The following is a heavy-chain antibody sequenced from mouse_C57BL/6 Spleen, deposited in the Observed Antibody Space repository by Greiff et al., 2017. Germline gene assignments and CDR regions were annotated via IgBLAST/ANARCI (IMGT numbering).Heavy chain of an antibody. CDR1: GYSITSGYY. J-gene: IGHJ4*01. V-gene: IGHV3-6*01. CDR3: ARDDYGSSDAMDY. CDR2: ISYDGSN. D-gene: IGHD1-1*01. Sequence: EVKLVESGPGLVKPSQSLSITCSVPGYSITSGYYWYWIRQSPGNQLEWMGYISYDGSNNYHPSLTNRIPITRDTAKNPFFLKLKSVTTEDTATYDCARDDYGSSDAMDYWGQGTSVTVAS.